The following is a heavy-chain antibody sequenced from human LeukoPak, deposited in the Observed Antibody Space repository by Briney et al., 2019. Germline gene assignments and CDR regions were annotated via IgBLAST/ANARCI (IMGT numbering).Heavy chain of an antibody. D-gene: IGHD3-10*01. CDR1: GFTFTDFY. Sequence: PGGSLRLSCAASGFTFTDFYMSWIRQAPGKGLEWLSDISRSSTDTNYADSVKGRFTISRDNAKNSLFLQLNSLRAEDTAVYYCAGKTYYYDSGSYSKSYYFDYWGQGTLVTVSS. V-gene: IGHV3-11*06. CDR2: ISRSSTDT. J-gene: IGHJ4*02. CDR3: AGKTYYYDSGSYSKSYYFDY.